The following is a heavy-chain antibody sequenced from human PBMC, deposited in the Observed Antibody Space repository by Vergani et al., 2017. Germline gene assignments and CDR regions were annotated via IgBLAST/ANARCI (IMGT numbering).Heavy chain of an antibody. CDR1: GFTVSNAW. CDR2: IKSKTDGGTT. Sequence: EVQLVESGGGLVQPGGSLRLSCAASGFTVSNAWMSWVRQAPGKGLEWVGRIKSKTDGGTTDYAAPVKGRFTISRDDSKNTLYLQMNSLKTEDTAVYYCTTDACGGDCYSEYFDYWGQGTLVTVSS. J-gene: IGHJ4*02. V-gene: IGHV3-15*01. D-gene: IGHD2-21*02. CDR3: TTDACGGDCYSEYFDY.